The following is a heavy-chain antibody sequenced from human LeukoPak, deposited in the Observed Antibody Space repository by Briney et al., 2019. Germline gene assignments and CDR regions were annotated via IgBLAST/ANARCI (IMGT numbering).Heavy chain of an antibody. CDR2: IIPIFGTA. J-gene: IGHJ4*02. CDR1: GGSFSTYA. CDR3: ARDFSGKGFVI. V-gene: IGHV1-69*13. Sequence: SVKVSCKVSGGSFSTYAISWVRQAPGQGPEWMGGIIPIFGTANYAQNFQDRVTITADESTSTAYMELSSLRSEDRAVYYCARDFSGKGFVIWGQGTLVTVSS. D-gene: IGHD2-15*01.